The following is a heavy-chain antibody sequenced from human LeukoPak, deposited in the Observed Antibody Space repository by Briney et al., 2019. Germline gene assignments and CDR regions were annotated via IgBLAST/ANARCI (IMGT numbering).Heavy chain of an antibody. V-gene: IGHV4-39*07. Sequence: SETLSLTCSVSGGSISSSSDYWGWVRQPPGKGLEWIGEIYHSGSTNYNPSLKSRVTISVDKSKNQFSLKLSSVTAADTAVYYCARLDDYWGQGTLVTVSS. J-gene: IGHJ4*02. CDR2: IYHSGST. CDR3: ARLDDY. CDR1: GGSISSSSDY.